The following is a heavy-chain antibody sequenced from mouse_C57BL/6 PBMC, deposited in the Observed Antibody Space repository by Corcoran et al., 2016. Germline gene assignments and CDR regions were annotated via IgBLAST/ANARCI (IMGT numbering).Heavy chain of an antibody. CDR3: ARGLGRRGYAMDY. CDR1: GYTFTDYY. V-gene: IGHV1-26*01. J-gene: IGHJ4*01. D-gene: IGHD4-1*01. CDR2: INPNNGGT. Sequence: EVQLQQSGPELVKPGASVKISCKASGYTFTDYYMNWVKQSHGKSLEWIGDINPNNGGTSDNQKFKGKATLTVDKSSSTAYMELRSLTSEDSAVYYCARGLGRRGYAMDYWGQGTSVTVSS.